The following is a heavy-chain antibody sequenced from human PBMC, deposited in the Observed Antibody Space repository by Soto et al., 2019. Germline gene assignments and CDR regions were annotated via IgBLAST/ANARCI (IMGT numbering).Heavy chain of an antibody. Sequence: ASVKVSCKASGYTFTSYGISWVRQAPGQGLEWMGWISAYNGNTNYAQKLQGRVTMTTDTSTGTAYMELRSLRSDDTAVYYCARVDFWSGYYMAWFDPWGQGTLVTVSS. CDR2: ISAYNGNT. J-gene: IGHJ5*02. V-gene: IGHV1-18*04. CDR3: ARVDFWSGYYMAWFDP. CDR1: GYTFTSYG. D-gene: IGHD3-3*01.